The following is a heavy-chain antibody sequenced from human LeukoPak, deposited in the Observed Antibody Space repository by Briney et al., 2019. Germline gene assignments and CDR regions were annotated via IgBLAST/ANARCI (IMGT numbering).Heavy chain of an antibody. J-gene: IGHJ4*02. CDR1: GFTSSRYW. CDR3: VRDAYDDYQSLDY. CDR2: INEDGREK. V-gene: IGHV3-7*01. Sequence: GGSLRLSCVASGFTSSRYWMSWVRQTPGKGLEWVANINEDGREKYYVYSVNGRFTIPRDNAKNSLYLQMNSLRAEDTAVYFCVRDAYDDYQSLDYWGQGTLVTVSS. D-gene: IGHD4-17*01.